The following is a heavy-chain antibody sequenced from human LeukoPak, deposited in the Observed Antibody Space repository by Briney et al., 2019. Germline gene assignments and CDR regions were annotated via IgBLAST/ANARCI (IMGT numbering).Heavy chain of an antibody. D-gene: IGHD3-10*02. V-gene: IGHV3-43D*03. J-gene: IGHJ6*04. Sequence: PGGSLRLSCAASGFTFDDYAMNWVRQAPGKGLEWVSLISWDGGSTYYADSVKGRFTISRDNAKNSLYLQMNSLRAEDTAVYYCAELGITMIGGVWGKGTTVTISS. CDR1: GFTFDDYA. CDR3: AELGITMIGGV. CDR2: ISWDGGST.